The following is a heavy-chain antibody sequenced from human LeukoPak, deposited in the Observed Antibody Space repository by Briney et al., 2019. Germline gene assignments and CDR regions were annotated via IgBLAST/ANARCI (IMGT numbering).Heavy chain of an antibody. D-gene: IGHD2-2*01. J-gene: IGHJ6*02. CDR2: ISSSGSTI. CDR1: GFTFSDYY. V-gene: IGHV3-11*01. CDR3: ARGLGDLPATHYYYYGMDV. Sequence: GGSLRLSCAASGFTFSDYYMSWIRQAPGKGLEWVSYISSSGSTIYYADSVKGRFTISRDNAKNSLYLQMNSLRAEDTAVYYCARGLGDLPATHYYYYGMDVWGQGTTVTVSS.